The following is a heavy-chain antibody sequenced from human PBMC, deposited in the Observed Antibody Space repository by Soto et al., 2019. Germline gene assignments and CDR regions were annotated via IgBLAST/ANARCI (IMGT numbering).Heavy chain of an antibody. CDR3: ATDFYYGDYLCFDL. D-gene: IGHD4-17*01. CDR2: IKQDGSEK. J-gene: IGHJ2*01. V-gene: IGHV3-7*04. Sequence: GGSLRLSCAASGFTFSSYWMSWVRQAPGKGLEWVANIKQDGSEKYYVDSVKGRFTISRDNAKNSLYLQMNSLRAEDTAVYYCATDFYYGDYLCFDLWGRGTLVTVSS. CDR1: GFTFSSYW.